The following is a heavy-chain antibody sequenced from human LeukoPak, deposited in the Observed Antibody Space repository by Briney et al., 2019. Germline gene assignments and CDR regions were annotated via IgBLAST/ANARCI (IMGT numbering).Heavy chain of an antibody. CDR3: AKVGEGVTTVPSRD. D-gene: IGHD3-10*01. CDR2: ISGSGGST. Sequence: GGSLRLSCAASGFTFSSYAMSWVRQAPGKGLEWVSAISGSGGSTYYADSVKGRFTISRDNSKNTLYLQMNSLRAEDTAVYYCAKVGEGVTTVPSRDWGQGTLVTVSS. CDR1: GFTFSSYA. J-gene: IGHJ4*02. V-gene: IGHV3-23*01.